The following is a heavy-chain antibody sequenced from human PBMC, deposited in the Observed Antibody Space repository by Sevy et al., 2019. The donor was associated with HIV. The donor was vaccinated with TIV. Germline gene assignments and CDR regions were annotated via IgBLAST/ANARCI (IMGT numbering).Heavy chain of an antibody. CDR3: ASPGTKGFDP. J-gene: IGHJ5*02. D-gene: IGHD2-8*01. Sequence: GGSLRLSCVASGFTFTGSTIHWVRQAPGKGLEWVASIKQDGSDKYYVDSVKGRFTISRDNAKNSLYLQMNSLRVEDTAVYYCASPGTKGFDPWGQGTLVTVSS. CDR2: IKQDGSDK. CDR1: GFTFTGST. V-gene: IGHV3-7*03.